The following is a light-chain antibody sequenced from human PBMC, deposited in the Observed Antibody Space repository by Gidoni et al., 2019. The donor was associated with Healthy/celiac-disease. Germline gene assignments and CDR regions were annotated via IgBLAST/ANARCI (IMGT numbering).Light chain of an antibody. CDR3: QQSYSTPLT. J-gene: IGKJ3*01. CDR1: QSISSY. CDR2: AAP. V-gene: IGKV1-39*01. Sequence: DFQMTHPPSSLSASVGDRVTITCRASQSISSYLFWYQQKPGKATKLLIYAAPSLQSVVPSRFSGSGSGTDFTLTISSLQPEDFATYYCQQSYSTPLTFGPGTKVDIK.